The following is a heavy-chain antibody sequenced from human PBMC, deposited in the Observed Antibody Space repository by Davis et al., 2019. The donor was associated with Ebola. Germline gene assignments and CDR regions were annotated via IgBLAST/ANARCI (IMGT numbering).Heavy chain of an antibody. V-gene: IGHV1-2*02. Sequence: ASVKVSCKASGYTFTGYYMHWVRQAPGQGLEWMGWINPNSGGTNYAQKFQGRVTMTRDTSTSTVYMELSSLRSEDTAVYYCARDSGYDLRVFSFDYWGQGTLVTVSS. J-gene: IGHJ4*02. CDR2: INPNSGGT. CDR3: ARDSGYDLRVFSFDY. CDR1: GYTFTGYY. D-gene: IGHD5-12*01.